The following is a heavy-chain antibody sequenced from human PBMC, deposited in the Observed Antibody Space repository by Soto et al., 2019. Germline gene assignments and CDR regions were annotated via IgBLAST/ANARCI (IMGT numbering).Heavy chain of an antibody. CDR1: GFTFSSYA. D-gene: IGHD6-13*01. CDR2: ISYDGSNK. Sequence: GGSLRLSCAASGFTFSSYAMHWVRQAPGKGLEWVAVISYDGSNKYYADSVKGRFTISRDNSKNTLYLQMNSLRAEDTAVYYCARDKRVQYSSSWPSPNWFDPWGQGTLVTVSS. CDR3: ARDKRVQYSSSWPSPNWFDP. V-gene: IGHV3-30-3*01. J-gene: IGHJ5*02.